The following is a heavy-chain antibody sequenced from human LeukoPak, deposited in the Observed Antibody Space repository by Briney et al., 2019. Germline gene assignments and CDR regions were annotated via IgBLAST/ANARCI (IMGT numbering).Heavy chain of an antibody. D-gene: IGHD3-9*01. CDR1: GFTLSSYW. Sequence: PGGSLGLSCAASGFTLSSYWMHWVSQAPGKGLVWVSRINSDGRSTSYAESVKGRFTISRENAKNSLYLQMNSLRAGDTAVYYCARASGGYDILTGHPVLRYFDLWGRGTLVTVSS. V-gene: IGHV3-74*01. CDR3: ARASGGYDILTGHPVLRYFDL. CDR2: INSDGRST. J-gene: IGHJ2*01.